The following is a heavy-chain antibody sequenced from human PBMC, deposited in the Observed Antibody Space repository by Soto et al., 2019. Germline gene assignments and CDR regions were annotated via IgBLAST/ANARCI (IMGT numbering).Heavy chain of an antibody. CDR2: IYYSGST. CDR1: GGSISSGGYY. J-gene: IGHJ5*02. V-gene: IGHV4-31*03. D-gene: IGHD3-9*01. Sequence: QVQLQESGPGLVKPSQTLSLTCTVSGGSISSGGYYWSWIRQHPGKGLEWIGYIYYSGSTYYNPSLKSRVTISVDTSKNQFSLKLSSVTAADTAVYYCARAHNYDILTGYFFDPWGQGTLVTVSS. CDR3: ARAHNYDILTGYFFDP.